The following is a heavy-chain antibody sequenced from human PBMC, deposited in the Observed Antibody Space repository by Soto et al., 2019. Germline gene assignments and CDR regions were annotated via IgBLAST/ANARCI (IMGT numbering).Heavy chain of an antibody. CDR2: INSDGSST. D-gene: IGHD5-12*01. CDR1: GFTFSSYW. J-gene: IGHJ6*02. CDR3: ARDGGIVATWVDGMDV. Sequence: EVQLVESGVGLVQPGGSLRLSCAASGFTFSSYWMHWVRQAPGKGLVWVSRINSDGSSTSYADSVKGRFTISRDNAKNTLYLQMNSLRAEDTAVYYCARDGGIVATWVDGMDVWGQGTTVTVSS. V-gene: IGHV3-74*01.